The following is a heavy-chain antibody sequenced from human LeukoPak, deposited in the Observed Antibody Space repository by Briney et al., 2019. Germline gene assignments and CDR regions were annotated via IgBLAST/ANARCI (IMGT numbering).Heavy chain of an antibody. V-gene: IGHV1-46*01. CDR3: ARDFSDGSGVSF. CDR1: GYAFTSYY. J-gene: IGHJ4*02. D-gene: IGHD6-19*01. CDR2: FNPGGGTT. Sequence: ASVKVSCKASGYAFTSYYMHWVRQAPGQGLEWVGIFNPGGGTTIYAQKFQGRVTMTRDTSTSTVYMELSSLRSEHTAVYYCARDFSDGSGVSFWGQGTLVTVSS.